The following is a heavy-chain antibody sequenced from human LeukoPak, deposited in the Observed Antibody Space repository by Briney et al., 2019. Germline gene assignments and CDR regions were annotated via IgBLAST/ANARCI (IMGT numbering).Heavy chain of an antibody. CDR1: GYSFTSYW. J-gene: IGHJ5*02. V-gene: IGHV5-51*01. Sequence: GESLKISCKGSGYSFTSYWIGWVRQMPGKGLEWMGIIYPGDSDTRYSPSFQGQVTISADKSISTAYLQWSSLKASGTAMYYCARQGYCSGGSCYSGWFDPWGQGTLVTVSS. CDR2: IYPGDSDT. D-gene: IGHD2-15*01. CDR3: ARQGYCSGGSCYSGWFDP.